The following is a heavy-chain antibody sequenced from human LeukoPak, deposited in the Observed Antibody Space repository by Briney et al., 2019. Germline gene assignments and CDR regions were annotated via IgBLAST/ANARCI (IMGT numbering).Heavy chain of an antibody. D-gene: IGHD2-21*01. CDR3: ARQSRWAILGAFDI. Sequence: SETLSLTCTVSGGSISSYYWSWIRQPPGKGLEWIGSIYHSGSTYYNPSLKSRVTISVGTSKNQFSLKLSSVTAADTAVYYCARQSRWAILGAFDIWGQGTMVTVSS. V-gene: IGHV4-59*04. J-gene: IGHJ3*02. CDR2: IYHSGST. CDR1: GGSISSYY.